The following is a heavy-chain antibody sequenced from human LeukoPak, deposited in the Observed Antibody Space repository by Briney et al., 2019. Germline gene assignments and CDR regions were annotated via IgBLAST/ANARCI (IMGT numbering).Heavy chain of an antibody. CDR1: GTSFGEFY. V-gene: IGHV4-34*01. CDR2: VNHSGST. Sequence: KASETLSLTCAVYGTSFGEFYWSWVRQTPGKGLEWIGEVNHSGSTNYNPSLKSRVTISVDTSKNQFSLKLSSVTAADTAVYYCARREQQLVRFRYYYYMDVWGKGTTVTISS. CDR3: ARREQQLVRFRYYYYMDV. D-gene: IGHD6-13*01. J-gene: IGHJ6*03.